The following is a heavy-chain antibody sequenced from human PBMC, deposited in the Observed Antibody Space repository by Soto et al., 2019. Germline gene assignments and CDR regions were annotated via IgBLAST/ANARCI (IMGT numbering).Heavy chain of an antibody. Sequence: EVQLVESGGGQVKPGGSLRLSCAASGFTFSTYTMNWVRQAPGKGLEWVSSISSSSTYIYYADSLKGRFTISRDNAKNSLFLQMNSLRAEDTALYYCARDFAVSGSNGNFDYWGQGTLVTVSS. CDR3: ARDFAVSGSNGNFDY. V-gene: IGHV3-21*01. CDR1: GFTFSTYT. D-gene: IGHD1-26*01. CDR2: ISSSSTYI. J-gene: IGHJ4*02.